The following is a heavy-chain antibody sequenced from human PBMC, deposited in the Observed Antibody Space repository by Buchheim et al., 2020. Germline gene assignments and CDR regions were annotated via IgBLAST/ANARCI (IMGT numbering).Heavy chain of an antibody. CDR1: GFTFSSYS. CDR2: ISSSSTI. D-gene: IGHD1-20*01. J-gene: IGHJ6*02. V-gene: IGHV3-48*02. Sequence: EVQLVESGGGLVQPGGSLRLSCAASGFTFSSYSMNWVRQAPGKGLEWVSYISSSSTIYYADSVKGRFTISRDNAKNSLYLQMNSLRDEDTAVYYCARDGYNWNDAYYYGMDVWGQGTT. CDR3: ARDGYNWNDAYYYGMDV.